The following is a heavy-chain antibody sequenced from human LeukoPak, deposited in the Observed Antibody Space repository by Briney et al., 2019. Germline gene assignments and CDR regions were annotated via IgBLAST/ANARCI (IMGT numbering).Heavy chain of an antibody. J-gene: IGHJ4*02. D-gene: IGHD3-22*01. V-gene: IGHV3-30*02. CDR1: GFMFSSYG. Sequence: PGGSLRLSSAASGFMFSSYGMHWVRQAPGKGLEWVAFIRYDGNNKHYADSVKGRFTISRDNSKNTLYLQMNSLRAEDTAVYYCAKDFNMGYYASTGYWADWGQGTLVTVSS. CDR3: AKDFNMGYYASTGYWAD. CDR2: IRYDGNNK.